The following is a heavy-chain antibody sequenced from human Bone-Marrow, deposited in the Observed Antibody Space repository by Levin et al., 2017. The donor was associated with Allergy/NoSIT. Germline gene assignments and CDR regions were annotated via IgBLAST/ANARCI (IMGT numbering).Heavy chain of an antibody. CDR1: GFTFKNYA. Sequence: HPGGSLRLSCAASGFTFKNYAMGWVRQAPGKGLEWVSVITGLSDDINYADSVKGRFTISRENSKNTLHLQMNSLRVEDTAVYYCAKNVDGSRYSAVGRWGLGTLVTVSS. D-gene: IGHD2-15*01. J-gene: IGHJ5*02. CDR3: AKNVDGSRYSAVGR. V-gene: IGHV3-23*01. CDR2: ITGLSDDI.